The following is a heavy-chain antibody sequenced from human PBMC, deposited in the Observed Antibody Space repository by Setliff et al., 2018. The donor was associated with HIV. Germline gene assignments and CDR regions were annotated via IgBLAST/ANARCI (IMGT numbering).Heavy chain of an antibody. Sequence: LSLTCTVSGGSISSDYWSWIRQPPGKGLEWIGYIYYSGSTNYNPSLKSRVTISVATSKNQFSLKLNSVTTADTAVNYCARSRTSSGYYGVTGYGMDVWGQGTTVTVSS. D-gene: IGHD3-22*01. CDR2: IYYSGST. V-gene: IGHV4-59*01. CDR1: GGSISSDY. CDR3: ARSRTSSGYYGVTGYGMDV. J-gene: IGHJ6*02.